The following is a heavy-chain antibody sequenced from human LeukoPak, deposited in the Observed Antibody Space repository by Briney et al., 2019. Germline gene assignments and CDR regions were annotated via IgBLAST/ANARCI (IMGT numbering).Heavy chain of an antibody. CDR3: AKGGYSSSWYADY. D-gene: IGHD6-13*01. CDR2: IWYGGSNK. J-gene: IGHJ4*02. V-gene: IGHV3-30*18. CDR1: GFTFSSYG. Sequence: GRSLRLSCAASGFTFSSYGMHRVRQAPGKGLEWVAVIWYGGSNKYYADSVKGRFTISRDNSKNTLYLQMNSLRAEDTAVYYCAKGGYSSSWYADYWGQGTLVTVSS.